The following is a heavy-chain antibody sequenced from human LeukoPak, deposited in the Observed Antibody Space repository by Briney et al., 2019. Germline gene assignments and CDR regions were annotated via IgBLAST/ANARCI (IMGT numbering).Heavy chain of an antibody. Sequence: SETLSLTCAVYGGSFSGYYWSWIRQPPGKGLEWIGEINHSGSNNYNPSLKSRVTVSVDTSKNQFSLKLSSVPAADTAVYYCASGGGLVVTGSYYYYGMDVWGQGTTVTVSS. CDR2: INHSGSN. V-gene: IGHV4-34*01. CDR1: GGSFSGYY. CDR3: ASGGGLVVTGSYYYYGMDV. D-gene: IGHD2-2*01. J-gene: IGHJ6*02.